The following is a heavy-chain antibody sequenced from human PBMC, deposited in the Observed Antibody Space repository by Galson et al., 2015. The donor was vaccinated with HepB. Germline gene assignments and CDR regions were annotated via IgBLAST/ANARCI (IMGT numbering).Heavy chain of an antibody. J-gene: IGHJ4*02. CDR2: IGTAGDT. CDR1: GFTFSSYD. Sequence: SLRLSCAASGFTFSSYDMHWVRHATGKGLEWVSAIGTAGDTYYPGSVKGRFTISRENAKNSLYLQMNSLRAGDTAVYYCARERYSNRFDYWGQGTLVTVSS. CDR3: ARERYSNRFDY. V-gene: IGHV3-13*01. D-gene: IGHD4-11*01.